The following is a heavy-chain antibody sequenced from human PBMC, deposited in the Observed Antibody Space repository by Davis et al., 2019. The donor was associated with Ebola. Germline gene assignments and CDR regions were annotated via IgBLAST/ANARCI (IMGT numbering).Heavy chain of an antibody. CDR1: GFTFSSYG. V-gene: IGHV3-30*03. Sequence: GESLKISCAASGFTFSSYGMHWVRQAPGKGLEWVAVISYDGSNKYYADSVKGRFTISRDNSKNTLYLQMNSLKTEDTAVYYCTAYSSSSNFDYWGQGTLVTVSS. J-gene: IGHJ4*02. CDR2: ISYDGSNK. D-gene: IGHD6-6*01. CDR3: TAYSSSSNFDY.